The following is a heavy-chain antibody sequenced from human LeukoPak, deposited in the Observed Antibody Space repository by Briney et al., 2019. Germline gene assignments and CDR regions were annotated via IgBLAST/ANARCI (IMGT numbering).Heavy chain of an antibody. Sequence: ASVKVSCKASGYTFTSYGVTWVRQAPGQGLEWMGWISTHSGNTNYAQKVQGRVTMTTDTSTSTAYMELRSLRSDDTAVYYCARDSINYDSSGHDYWGQGTLVTVSS. CDR1: GYTFTSYG. CDR2: ISTHSGNT. J-gene: IGHJ4*02. V-gene: IGHV1-18*01. CDR3: ARDSINYDSSGHDY. D-gene: IGHD3-22*01.